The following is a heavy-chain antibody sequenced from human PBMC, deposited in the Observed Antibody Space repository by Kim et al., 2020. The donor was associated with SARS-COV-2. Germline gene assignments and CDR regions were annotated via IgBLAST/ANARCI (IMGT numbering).Heavy chain of an antibody. J-gene: IGHJ3*02. Sequence: GTPNNAQNLQGRVTMTTDTSTSTAYMELRSLRSDDTAVYYCARRVPAFDIWGQGTMVTVSS. V-gene: IGHV1-18*01. CDR3: ARRVPAFDI. D-gene: IGHD3-10*01. CDR2: GTP.